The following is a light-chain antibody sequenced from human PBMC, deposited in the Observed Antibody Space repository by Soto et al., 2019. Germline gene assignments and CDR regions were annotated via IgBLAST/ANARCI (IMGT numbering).Light chain of an antibody. CDR2: SAS. Sequence: IHLTHSQSSLSVSLVERVTIACRASHGITSYLAWHQQRPGKAPGLLIYSASTLQSGVPSRFSGSGYGTDFSLTISNLQPEDFATYYCQQLYSHPLTFGGGTKVDIK. CDR1: HGITSY. CDR3: QQLYSHPLT. V-gene: IGKV1-9*01. J-gene: IGKJ4*01.